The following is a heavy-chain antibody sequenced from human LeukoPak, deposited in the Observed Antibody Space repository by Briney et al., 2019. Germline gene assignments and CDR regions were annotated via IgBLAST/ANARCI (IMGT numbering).Heavy chain of an antibody. V-gene: IGHV3-23*01. D-gene: IGHD6-6*01. Sequence: GGSLRLSCAASGFTFSSYAMSWVRQAPGKGLEWVSAISGSGGSTYYADSVKGRFTISRDNSKDTLYLQMNSLRAEDTAVYYCAKSNDKYSSSSHYWGQGTLVTVSS. CDR1: GFTFSSYA. J-gene: IGHJ4*02. CDR3: AKSNDKYSSSSHY. CDR2: ISGSGGST.